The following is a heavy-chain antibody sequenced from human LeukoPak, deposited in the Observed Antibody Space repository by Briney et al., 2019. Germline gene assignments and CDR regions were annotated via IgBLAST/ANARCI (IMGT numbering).Heavy chain of an antibody. V-gene: IGHV7-4-1*02. CDR1: GYIFTNYA. CDR3: ARDQDVMVRGDI. Sequence: ASVKVSCKASGYIFTNYAMNWARQAPGQRLEWMGYIKTSTGNPTYAQGFTGRFVFSLDTSVSTAYLQINNLKAEDTAVYYCARDQDVMVRGDIWGQGTMVTVSS. J-gene: IGHJ3*02. D-gene: IGHD3-10*01. CDR2: IKTSTGNP.